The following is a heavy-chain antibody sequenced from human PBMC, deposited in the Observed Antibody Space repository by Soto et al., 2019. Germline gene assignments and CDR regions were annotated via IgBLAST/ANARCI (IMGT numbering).Heavy chain of an antibody. CDR2: IYWDDDK. Sequence: QITLKESGPTLVKPTQTLTLTCTFSGFSLSTSGVGVGWIRQPPGKALEWLALIYWDDDKRYSPSLKSRLTIPKDTSKNQVVLTMTNMDPVDTATYYCAHRRRPYSGSFYGWFGPWGQGTLVTVSS. CDR1: GFSLSTSGVG. D-gene: IGHD1-26*01. J-gene: IGHJ5*02. CDR3: AHRRRPYSGSFYGWFGP. V-gene: IGHV2-5*02.